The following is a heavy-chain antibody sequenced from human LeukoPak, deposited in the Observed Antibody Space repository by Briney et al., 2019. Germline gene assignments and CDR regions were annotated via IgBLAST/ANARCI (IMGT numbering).Heavy chain of an antibody. V-gene: IGHV4-39*01. CDR3: ARHAYYDILTGYYGSSAPSYYFDY. D-gene: IGHD3-9*01. Sequence: SETLSLTCTVSGGSISSSSYFWGWIRQPPGKGLEWIGTIYYSGSTYYNPSLKSRVTISVDTSKNQFSLKLSSVTAADTAVYYCARHAYYDILTGYYGSSAPSYYFDYWGQGTLVTVSS. CDR2: IYYSGST. CDR1: GGSISSSSYF. J-gene: IGHJ4*02.